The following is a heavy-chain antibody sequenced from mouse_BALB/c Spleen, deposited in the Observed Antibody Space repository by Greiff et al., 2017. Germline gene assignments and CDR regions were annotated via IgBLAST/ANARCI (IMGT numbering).Heavy chain of an antibody. D-gene: IGHD2-4*01. Sequence: QVQLKESGPGLVAPSQSLSITCTVSGFSLTSYGVHWVRQPPGKGLEWLGVIWAGGSTNYNSALMSRLSISKDNSKSQVFLKMNSLQTDDTAMYYCARGGYDYDGDYYAMDYWGQGTSVTVSS. CDR1: GFSLTSYG. CDR2: IWAGGST. CDR3: ARGGYDYDGDYYAMDY. V-gene: IGHV2-9*02. J-gene: IGHJ4*01.